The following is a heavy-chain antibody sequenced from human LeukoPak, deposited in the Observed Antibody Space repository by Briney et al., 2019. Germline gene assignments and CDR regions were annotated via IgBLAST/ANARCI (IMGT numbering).Heavy chain of an antibody. J-gene: IGHJ4*02. Sequence: PSEALSLTCTVSGGSISSYYWSWIRQPPGKGLEWIGYIYYSGSTNYNPSLKSRVTISVDTSKNQFSLKLSSVTAADTAVYYCATGAAGQYYYGSGIDYWGQGTLVTVSS. D-gene: IGHD3-10*01. V-gene: IGHV4-59*08. CDR2: IYYSGST. CDR3: ATGAAGQYYYGSGIDY. CDR1: GGSISSYY.